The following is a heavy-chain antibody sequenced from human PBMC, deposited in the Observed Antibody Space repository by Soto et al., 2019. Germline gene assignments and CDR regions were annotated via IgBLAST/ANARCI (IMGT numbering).Heavy chain of an antibody. V-gene: IGHV1-69*12. Sequence: QVQLVQSGAEVKKPGSSVKVSCKASGGTFSSHAISWVRQAPGQGLEWMGGIIPIFGTANYAQKFQGRVTITADESTSTAYMELSSLRSEDTAVYYCARHVPAAGYYYGMDVWGLGTTVTVSS. D-gene: IGHD2-2*01. J-gene: IGHJ6*02. CDR2: IIPIFGTA. CDR3: ARHVPAAGYYYGMDV. CDR1: GGTFSSHA.